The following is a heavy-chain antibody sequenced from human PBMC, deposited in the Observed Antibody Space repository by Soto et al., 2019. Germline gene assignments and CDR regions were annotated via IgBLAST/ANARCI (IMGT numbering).Heavy chain of an antibody. CDR1: GFIFSTYT. Sequence: QVQLVESGGGVVQPGRSLRLSCAAAGFIFSTYTMHWVRQAPGKGREWLTVMSYEGSQKYYADSVKGRLTISRDNSKNTLYLQMTSLRAEDTAVYHCAIAKSSSWHNFDYWGQGTLVTVSS. J-gene: IGHJ4*02. V-gene: IGHV3-30-3*01. CDR2: MSYEGSQK. D-gene: IGHD6-13*01. CDR3: AIAKSSSWHNFDY.